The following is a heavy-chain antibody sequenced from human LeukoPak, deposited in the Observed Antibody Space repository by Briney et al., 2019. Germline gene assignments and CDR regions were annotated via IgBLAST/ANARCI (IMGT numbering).Heavy chain of an antibody. CDR2: IAVGSGNT. Sequence: SVKVSFKASGFTFTSSTIQWVRQARGQRLEWIGWIAVGSGNTNYAQKFQERVIITRDMSTTTVYMELSSLRSEDTAVYYCAGTPWFGELTLDYWGQGTLVTVSS. CDR3: AGTPWFGELTLDY. J-gene: IGHJ4*02. D-gene: IGHD3-10*01. V-gene: IGHV1-58*02. CDR1: GFTFTSST.